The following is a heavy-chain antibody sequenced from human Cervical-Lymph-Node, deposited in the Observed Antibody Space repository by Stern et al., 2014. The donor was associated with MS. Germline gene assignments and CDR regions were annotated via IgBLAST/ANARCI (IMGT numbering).Heavy chain of an antibody. CDR1: GFTFSRYS. CDR2: ISSTAADI. Sequence: VQLVESGGGLVKPGGSLRLSCAASGFTFSRYSMNWVRQAPGQGLEWVSSISSTAADIYYSDSVRGRFTITRDNAKTALFLQMNSLRVEDTAVYYCAKYCSDSICNGFDHWGQGALVTVSS. J-gene: IGHJ4*02. V-gene: IGHV3-21*01. CDR3: AKYCSDSICNGFDH. D-gene: IGHD2-15*01.